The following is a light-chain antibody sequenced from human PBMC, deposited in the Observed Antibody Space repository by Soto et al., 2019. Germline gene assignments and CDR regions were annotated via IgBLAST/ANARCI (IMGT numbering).Light chain of an antibody. V-gene: IGKV3-15*01. CDR1: QSVSTN. J-gene: IGKJ1*01. CDR3: QHYNNWPPWT. CDR2: GAS. Sequence: EIVMTQSPATLSVSPGERATLSCRASQSVSTNLAWYQQKPGQAPRVLIYGASTRATGIPARFSGGGSGTEFTLTISSLQSEDFAVYYCQHYNNWPPWTFGQGTKVEIK.